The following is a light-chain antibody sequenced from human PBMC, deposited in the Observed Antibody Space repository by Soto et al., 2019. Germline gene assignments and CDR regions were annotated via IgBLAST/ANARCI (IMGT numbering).Light chain of an antibody. CDR3: QQNYSATWT. Sequence: EIVLTQSPGTLSLSPGETATLSCRASQSVSSTYLAWYQQKPGQAPRLLIYGASSRASGIPDRFSGSGSGTDFTLTISSLQPDDFATYSCQQNYSATWTFGQGTKVDIK. J-gene: IGKJ1*01. CDR1: QSVSSTY. CDR2: GAS. V-gene: IGKV3-20*01.